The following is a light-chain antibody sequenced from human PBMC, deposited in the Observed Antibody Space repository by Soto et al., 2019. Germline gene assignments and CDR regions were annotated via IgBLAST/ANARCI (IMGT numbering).Light chain of an antibody. CDR3: TSSPPSSTDV. V-gene: IGLV2-14*03. J-gene: IGLJ1*01. Sequence: QSALTQPASVSGSPGQSITISCTGTSSDVGNYDYVSWYQQYPGKAPKLMIYAVSRRPSGVSNRFSGSKSGNTASLTISGLQAEDEADYYCTSSPPSSTDVFGTGTKVTVL. CDR1: SSDVGNYDY. CDR2: AVS.